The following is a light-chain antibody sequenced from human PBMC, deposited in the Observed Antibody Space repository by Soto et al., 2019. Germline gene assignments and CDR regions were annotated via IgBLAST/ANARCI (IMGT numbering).Light chain of an antibody. V-gene: IGKV1-5*03. CDR1: QTIGSW. J-gene: IGKJ1*01. CDR3: QQYHYYWA. Sequence: DIQMTQSPSTLSASVGDRVTITCRASQTIGSWLAWYQQKPGRAPKLLIYKASSLESGVPSRFSGSGSGTEFTLTISSLQPDDFATYYCQQYHYYWAFGQGTKGEVK. CDR2: KAS.